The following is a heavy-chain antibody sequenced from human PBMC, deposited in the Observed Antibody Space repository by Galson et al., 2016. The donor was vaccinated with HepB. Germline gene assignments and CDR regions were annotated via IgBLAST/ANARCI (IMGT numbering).Heavy chain of an antibody. CDR2: IIGTGGST. CDR3: AKGNEESNSGSSWYNWFDP. J-gene: IGHJ5*02. D-gene: IGHD6-13*01. CDR1: GFTFSSYA. V-gene: IGHV3-23*01. Sequence: SLRLSCAASGFTFSSYAMNWVRQAPGKGLEWVSAIIGTGGSTYYGDSVKGRFTISRDNSKNTLYLQMNSLRAEDTAVYYCAKGNEESNSGSSWYNWFDPWGQGTLVTVSS.